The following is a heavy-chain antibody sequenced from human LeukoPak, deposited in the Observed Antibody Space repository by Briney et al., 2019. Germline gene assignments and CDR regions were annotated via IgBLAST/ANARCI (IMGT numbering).Heavy chain of an antibody. V-gene: IGHV3-13*01. Sequence: GGSLRLSCAAYGFTFSSYDMHWVRQATGQGLEWVSAIGTAGDTYYPGSVKGRFTISRENAKNSLYLQMNSLRAGDTAVYYCAREVGYSGGMDVWGQGTTVTVSS. CDR1: GFTFSSYD. CDR3: AREVGYSGGMDV. CDR2: IGTAGDT. J-gene: IGHJ6*02. D-gene: IGHD2-8*02.